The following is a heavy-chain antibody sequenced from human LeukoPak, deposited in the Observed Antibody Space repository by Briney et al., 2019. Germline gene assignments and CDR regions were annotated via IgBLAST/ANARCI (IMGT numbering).Heavy chain of an antibody. J-gene: IGHJ4*02. D-gene: IGHD2-2*01. Sequence: GGSLRLSCAASGFTFGCYAMSWVRQAPGKGLEGVSAISGSGGSTYYADSVKGRFTISRDNSKPTMYLQINSLRDENTAVYYCANAPLVVPAAAYFDYWGQGTLVPVSS. CDR3: ANAPLVVPAAAYFDY. CDR1: GFTFGCYA. CDR2: ISGSGGST. V-gene: IGHV3-23*01.